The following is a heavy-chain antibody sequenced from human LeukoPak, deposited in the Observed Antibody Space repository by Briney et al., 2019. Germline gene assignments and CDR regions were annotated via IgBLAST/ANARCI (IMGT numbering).Heavy chain of an antibody. Sequence: ASVKVSCKASGYTFTGYYMHWVRQAPGQGLEWMGWINPNSGGTNYAQKFHGRVTMTRDTSISTAYMELSRLRSDDTAVYYCARDRPYYGSGSYAFVIWGQGTMVTVSS. CDR3: ARDRPYYGSGSYAFVI. CDR2: INPNSGGT. V-gene: IGHV1-2*02. J-gene: IGHJ3*02. CDR1: GYTFTGYY. D-gene: IGHD3-10*01.